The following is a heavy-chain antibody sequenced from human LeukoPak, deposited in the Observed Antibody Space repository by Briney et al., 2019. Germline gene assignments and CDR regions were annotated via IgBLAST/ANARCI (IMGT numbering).Heavy chain of an antibody. CDR2: ISYDGSNK. J-gene: IGHJ3*02. Sequence: GGFLRLSCAASGFTFSSYGMHWVRQAPGKGLEWVAVISYDGSNKYYADSVKGRFTISRDNSKNTLYLQMNSLRAEDTAVYYCAKDVLWFGEPGAFDIWGQGTMVTVSS. CDR3: AKDVLWFGEPGAFDI. CDR1: GFTFSSYG. D-gene: IGHD3-10*01. V-gene: IGHV3-30*18.